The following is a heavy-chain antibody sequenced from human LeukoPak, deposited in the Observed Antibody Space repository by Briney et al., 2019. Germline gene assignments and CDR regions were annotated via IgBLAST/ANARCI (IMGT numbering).Heavy chain of an antibody. V-gene: IGHV1-69*01. Sequence: SVKVSCKASGGTFSSYAISWVRQAPGQGLEWMGGIIPIFGTANYAQKFQGRVTITADESTSTAYMELSSLRSEDTAVYYCARHEVWFGELDDYYYGMDVWGKGTTVTVSS. CDR2: IIPIFGTA. CDR1: GGTFSSYA. J-gene: IGHJ6*04. CDR3: ARHEVWFGELDDYYYGMDV. D-gene: IGHD3-10*01.